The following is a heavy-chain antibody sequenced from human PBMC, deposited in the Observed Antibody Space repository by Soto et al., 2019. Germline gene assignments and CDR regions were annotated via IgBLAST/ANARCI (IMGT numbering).Heavy chain of an antibody. V-gene: IGHV1-18*01. CDR2: ISAYNGNT. Sequence: GASVKVSCKASGYTFTSYGISWVRQAPGQGLEWMGWISAYNGNTNYAQKLQGRVTMTTDTSTSTAYMELRSLRSDDTAVYYCARVLGYCSGGSSYWTAFDYWGQGTLVTVSS. CDR1: GYTFTSYG. CDR3: ARVLGYCSGGSSYWTAFDY. D-gene: IGHD2-15*01. J-gene: IGHJ4*02.